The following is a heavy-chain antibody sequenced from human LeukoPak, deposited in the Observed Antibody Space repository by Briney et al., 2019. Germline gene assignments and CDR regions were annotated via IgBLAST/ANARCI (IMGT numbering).Heavy chain of an antibody. CDR2: IYYSGST. Sequence: PSETLSLTYTVSVGSISSSSYYCGWIRQPPGKGLEWIGSIYYSGSTYYNPSLKSRVTISVDTAKNQFSLKLSSVTAADTAVYYCARPDQYSGSYYAWGQGILVTVSS. CDR3: ARPDQYSGSYYA. D-gene: IGHD1-26*01. CDR1: VGSISSSSYY. J-gene: IGHJ1*01. V-gene: IGHV4-39*01.